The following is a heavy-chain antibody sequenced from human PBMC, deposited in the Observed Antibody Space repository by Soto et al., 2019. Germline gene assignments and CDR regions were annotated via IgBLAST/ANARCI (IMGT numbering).Heavy chain of an antibody. V-gene: IGHV3-11*01. J-gene: IGHJ6*03. Sequence: GGSLRLSCAASGFTFSDYYMSWIHQAPGKGLEWVSYISSSGSTIYYADSVKGRFTISRDNAKNSLYLQMNSLRAEDTAVYYCARDLYYYGSGSSATYYYYYMDVWGKGTTVTVSS. D-gene: IGHD3-10*01. CDR3: ARDLYYYGSGSSATYYYYYMDV. CDR1: GFTFSDYY. CDR2: ISSSGSTI.